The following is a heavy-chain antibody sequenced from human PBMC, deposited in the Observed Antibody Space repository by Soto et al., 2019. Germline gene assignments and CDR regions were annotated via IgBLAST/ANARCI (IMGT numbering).Heavy chain of an antibody. CDR3: ARLIGYCSSTSCYTKIAARSIGMDV. V-gene: IGHV1-69*06. Sequence: ASVKVSCKASGGTFRSYAISWVRQGPGKGLEWMGGIIPIFGTANYAQKFQGRVTITADKSTSTAYMELSSLRSEDTAVYYCARLIGYCSSTSCYTKIAARSIGMDVWGQGTTVTVSS. CDR1: GGTFRSYA. CDR2: IIPIFGTA. D-gene: IGHD2-2*02. J-gene: IGHJ6*02.